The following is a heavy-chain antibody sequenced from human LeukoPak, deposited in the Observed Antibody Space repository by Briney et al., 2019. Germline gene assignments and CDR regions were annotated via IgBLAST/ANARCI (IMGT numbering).Heavy chain of an antibody. CDR3: AGYSYGVRPS. CDR2: TYYRSKWHY. J-gene: IGHJ5*02. V-gene: IGHV6-1*01. Sequence: SQTLSLTCVISGDSVSSNSAAWNWIRQSPSRGLEWLGRTYYRSKWHYDYAVSVKSRITINPDTSKNQFSLHLDSVTPEDTAVYYCAGYSYGVRPSWGQGTLVSVSS. D-gene: IGHD5-18*01. CDR1: GDSVSSNSAA.